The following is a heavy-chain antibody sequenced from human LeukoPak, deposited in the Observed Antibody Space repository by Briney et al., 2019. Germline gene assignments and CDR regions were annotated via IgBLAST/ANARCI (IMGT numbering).Heavy chain of an antibody. CDR1: GFTLTDHG. V-gene: IGHV3-30*03. Sequence: GKSLRLSCVVSGFTLTDHGMHWVRQAPGKGLEWLAVISNDGSNKYYADSVKGRSTISRDSYRDTLYLQMNSLRAEDTAVYYCARDEAGIRYFDWLLDYWGQGILVTVSS. CDR3: ARDEAGIRYFDWLLDY. D-gene: IGHD3-9*01. J-gene: IGHJ4*02. CDR2: ISNDGSNK.